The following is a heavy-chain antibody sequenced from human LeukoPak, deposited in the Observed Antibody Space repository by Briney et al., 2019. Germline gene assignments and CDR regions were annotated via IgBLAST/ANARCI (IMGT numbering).Heavy chain of an antibody. CDR3: ARDLWEVNDILTGLRVSWFDP. V-gene: IGHV1-46*01. Sequence: ASVKVSCKASGYTFTSYYMHWVRQAPGQGLEWMGIINPSGGSTSYARKFQGRVTMTRDTSTSTVYMELSSLRSEDTAVYCCARDLWEVNDILTGLRVSWFDPWGQGTLVTVSS. CDR2: INPSGGST. CDR1: GYTFTSYY. D-gene: IGHD3-9*01. J-gene: IGHJ5*02.